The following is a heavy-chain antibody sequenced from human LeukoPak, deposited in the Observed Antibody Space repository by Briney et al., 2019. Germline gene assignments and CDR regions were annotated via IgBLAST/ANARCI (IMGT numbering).Heavy chain of an antibody. CDR3: ASLFKTGLYY. CDR2: IIPNLGIA. Sequence: GASVELSCTASGGTFTSYAISWVRQAPGQGQEWMGRIIPNLGIANYAQKFQGRVTITADKSTSTAYMVLSSLRSEDTVVYYCASLFKTGLYYWGQGTLVTVSS. CDR1: GGTFTSYA. D-gene: IGHD3-3*01. V-gene: IGHV1-69*04. J-gene: IGHJ4*02.